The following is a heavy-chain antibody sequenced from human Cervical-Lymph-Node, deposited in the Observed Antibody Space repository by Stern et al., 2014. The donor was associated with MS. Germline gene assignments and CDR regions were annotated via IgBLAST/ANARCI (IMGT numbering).Heavy chain of an antibody. V-gene: IGHV7-4-1*02. CDR3: ARGYCSGGSCQYYHYGMDV. CDR2: INTNTGNP. J-gene: IGHJ6*02. D-gene: IGHD2-15*01. Sequence: QVQLVESGSELKKPGASVKISCKASGYTFTTYVVNWVRQAPGQGLEWMGWINTNTGNPTYAQGFTGRFVFSLDTSVSTAYLQISSPETEDTAVYYCARGYCSGGSCQYYHYGMDVWGQGTTVTVSS. CDR1: GYTFTTYV.